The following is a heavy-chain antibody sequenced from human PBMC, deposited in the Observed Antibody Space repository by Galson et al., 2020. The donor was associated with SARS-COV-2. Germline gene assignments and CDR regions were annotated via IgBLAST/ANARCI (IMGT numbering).Heavy chain of an antibody. V-gene: IGHV3-7*01. Sequence: GESLKISCAASGFSFNSHGMSWVRQAPGKGLEWVATILRDGAEIHYVDSVKGRFTISRDNAKNSLYLQMNSPRVEDTAIYYCGRDKWGSEDYWGQGTLVTVSS. CDR2: ILRDGAEI. J-gene: IGHJ4*02. CDR3: GRDKWGSEDY. CDR1: GFSFNSHG. D-gene: IGHD7-27*01.